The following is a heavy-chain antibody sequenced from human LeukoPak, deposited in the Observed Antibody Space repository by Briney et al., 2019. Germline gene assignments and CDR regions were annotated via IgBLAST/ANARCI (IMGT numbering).Heavy chain of an antibody. Sequence: PGRSLRLSCAASGFTFSSYAMHWVRQAPGKGLEWVANIKPDGSEKYYVDSVKGRFTISRDNAKNSLYLQMNSLRVEDTAVYYCARGGNIAAAYACWGQGALVTVSS. V-gene: IGHV3-7*01. CDR2: IKPDGSEK. CDR1: GFTFSSYA. D-gene: IGHD6-13*01. J-gene: IGHJ4*02. CDR3: ARGGNIAAAYAC.